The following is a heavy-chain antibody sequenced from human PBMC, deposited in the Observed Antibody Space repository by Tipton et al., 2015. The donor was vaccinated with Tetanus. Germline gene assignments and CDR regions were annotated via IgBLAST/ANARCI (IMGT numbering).Heavy chain of an antibody. J-gene: IGHJ6*02. CDR1: GFTVSSNY. V-gene: IGHV3-53*01. CDR2: TYSGGST. Sequence: SLRLSCAASGFTVSSNYMSWVRQAPGKGLEWVSVTYSGGSTYYADSVKGRFTISRDNSKNTLYLQMNSLRAEDTAMYYCARDPGYSYGTHIYYYYGMDVWGQGTTVAVSS. D-gene: IGHD5-18*01. CDR3: ARDPGYSYGTHIYYYYGMDV.